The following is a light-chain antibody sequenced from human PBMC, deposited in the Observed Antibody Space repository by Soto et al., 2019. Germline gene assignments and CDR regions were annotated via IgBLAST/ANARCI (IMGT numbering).Light chain of an antibody. CDR1: SSDVGSYNL. J-gene: IGLJ3*02. CDR2: EAT. V-gene: IGLV2-23*01. Sequence: QSALTQPASVSRSPGQSVTLSCTGTSSDVGSYNLVSWYQQRPDKAPKLMIYEATERPSGVSNRFSGSKSGNTASLTISGLQAEDEADYYCCSYAGSSTWVFGGGTKVTVL. CDR3: CSYAGSSTWV.